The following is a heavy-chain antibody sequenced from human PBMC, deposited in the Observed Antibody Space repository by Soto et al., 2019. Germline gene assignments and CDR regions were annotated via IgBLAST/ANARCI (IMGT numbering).Heavy chain of an antibody. CDR1: GYIFTSYG. CDR3: ARDLIVTGTYFDY. Sequence: VQLVQSGAEVKKPGASVKVSCKASGYIFTSYGITWVRQAPGQGLEWMGWISTYNGNTNYAQKFQDRVTMTTDTSTSTAYMELRSLRSDDTAVYYCARDLIVTGTYFDYWGQVTLVTVSS. CDR2: ISTYNGNT. J-gene: IGHJ4*02. D-gene: IGHD3-9*01. V-gene: IGHV1-18*04.